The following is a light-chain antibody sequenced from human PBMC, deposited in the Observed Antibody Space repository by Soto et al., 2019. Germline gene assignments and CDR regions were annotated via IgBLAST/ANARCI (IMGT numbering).Light chain of an antibody. V-gene: IGLV2-14*01. CDR3: SSHTTTALYV. CDR2: EVT. Sequence: QSALTQPASVSASPGQSITISCTGSSSDIGGHNYVSWYQQHPAKAPKLIIYEVTFRPAGVSYRFSASKSGNTAYLTISGLQAEDEADYYCSSHTTTALYVFGTGTQLTVL. CDR1: SSDIGGHNY. J-gene: IGLJ1*01.